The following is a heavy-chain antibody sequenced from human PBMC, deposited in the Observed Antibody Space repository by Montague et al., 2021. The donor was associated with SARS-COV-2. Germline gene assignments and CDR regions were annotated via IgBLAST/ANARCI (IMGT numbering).Heavy chain of an antibody. CDR1: GGPISSYY. CDR2: ISYSGST. D-gene: IGHD3-10*01. J-gene: IGHJ6*02. V-gene: IGHV4-59*12. CDR3: ARVRYYGSGTSLGMDV. Sequence: SETLSLTCTVSGGPISSYYWSWIRQPPGRGLQWIGYISYSGSTNYNPSLKSRVTISVDTSKNQFSLKLSSLTAADTAVYYCARVRYYGSGTSLGMDVWGQGTTVTVSS.